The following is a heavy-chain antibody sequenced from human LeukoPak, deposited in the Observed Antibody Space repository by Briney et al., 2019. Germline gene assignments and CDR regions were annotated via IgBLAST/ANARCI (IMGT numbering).Heavy chain of an antibody. CDR2: INHGGST. D-gene: IGHD3-22*01. Sequence: PSETLSLTCAVSGGPFSDYYWSSFRQPPGKGLEWIGEINHGGSTNYNPSLKSRVTISVDTSKNQFSLKLSSVTAADTAVYYCAYSSDFQQHWGQGTLVTVSS. CDR1: GGPFSDYY. CDR3: AYSSDFQQH. J-gene: IGHJ1*01. V-gene: IGHV4-34*01.